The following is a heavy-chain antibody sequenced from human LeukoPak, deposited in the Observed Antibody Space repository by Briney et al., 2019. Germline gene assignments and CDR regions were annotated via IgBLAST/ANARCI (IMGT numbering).Heavy chain of an antibody. D-gene: IGHD4-17*01. CDR2: ISSSSSYV. V-gene: IGHV3-21*01. J-gene: IGHJ4*02. CDR3: ARDLWGTTVTTDYFDY. CDR1: GFTLSSYR. Sequence: GGLRLSCAASGFTLSSYRMNWVRQAPGKGLEWVSSISSSSSYVYYADSVKGRFTISRDNARNSLYLQMNSLRAEDMAVYYCARDLWGTTVTTDYFDYWSQGTLVTVSS.